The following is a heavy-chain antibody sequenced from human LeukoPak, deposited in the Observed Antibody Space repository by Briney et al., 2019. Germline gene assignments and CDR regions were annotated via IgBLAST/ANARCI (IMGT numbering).Heavy chain of an antibody. CDR2: IYYSGST. D-gene: IGHD3-10*01. V-gene: IGHV4-39*01. Sequence: SETLSLTCTVSGGSISSSSYYWGWIRQPPGKGLEWIGSIYYSGSTYYNPSLKSRVTISVDTSKNQFSLKLSSVTAADTAVYYCARPEELLWFGAFDPWGQGTLVTVSS. CDR1: GGSISSSSYY. J-gene: IGHJ5*02. CDR3: ARPEELLWFGAFDP.